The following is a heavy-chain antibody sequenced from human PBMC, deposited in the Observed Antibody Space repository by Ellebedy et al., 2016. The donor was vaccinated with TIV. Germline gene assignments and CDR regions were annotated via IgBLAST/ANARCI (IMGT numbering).Heavy chain of an antibody. CDR3: ARDPETTVTFDY. V-gene: IGHV3-23*01. D-gene: IGHD4-17*01. CDR2: TNNNGGRT. CDR1: GFTFSDYA. Sequence: GESLKISCVASGFTFSDYAMSWVRQAPGKGLEWVSSTNNNGGRTYYADSVRGRFTISRDNSRTTLYLQMNSLRAEDTAVYYCARDPETTVTFDYWGQGTLVTVSS. J-gene: IGHJ4*02.